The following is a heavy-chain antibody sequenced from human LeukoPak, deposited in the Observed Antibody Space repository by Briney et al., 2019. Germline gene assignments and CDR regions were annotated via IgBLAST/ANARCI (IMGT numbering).Heavy chain of an antibody. V-gene: IGHV4-59*08. CDR2: IYYSGIT. D-gene: IGHD1-26*01. J-gene: IGHJ4*02. CDR1: GGSISSYY. CDR3: ERQEGQGGATAFDY. Sequence: SETLSLTCTVSGGSISSYYWSWIRQPPGKGLEWIGYIYYSGITNYNPSLKSRVTISVDTSKNQFSLKLSSVTAADTAVYYCERQEGQGGATAFDYWGQGTLVTVSS.